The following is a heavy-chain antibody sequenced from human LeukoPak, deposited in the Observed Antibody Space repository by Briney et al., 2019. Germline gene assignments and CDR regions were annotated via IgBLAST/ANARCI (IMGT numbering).Heavy chain of an antibody. Sequence: GASVKVSCKASGYTFTGYYMHWVRQAPGQGLEWMGWINPNSGGTNYAQKFQGRVTMTRDTSISTAYMELSRLRSDDTAVYYCASDGVVVAATDWWYFDCWGQGTLVTVSS. CDR1: GYTFTGYY. V-gene: IGHV1-2*02. CDR2: INPNSGGT. CDR3: ASDGVVVAATDWWYFDC. J-gene: IGHJ4*02. D-gene: IGHD2-15*01.